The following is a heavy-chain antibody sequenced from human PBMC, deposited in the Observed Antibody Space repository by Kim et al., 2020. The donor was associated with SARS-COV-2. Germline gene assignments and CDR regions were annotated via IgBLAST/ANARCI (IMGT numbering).Heavy chain of an antibody. CDR3: AKALYYYGSGSYYNELDYYYGMDV. J-gene: IGHJ6*02. V-gene: IGHV3-23*01. Sequence: GGSLRLSCAASGFTFSSYAMSWVRQAPGKGLEWVSAISGSGGSTYYADSVKGRFTISRDNSKNTLYLQMNSLRAEDTAVYYCAKALYYYGSGSYYNELDYYYGMDVWGQGTTVTVSS. CDR2: ISGSGGST. D-gene: IGHD3-10*01. CDR1: GFTFSSYA.